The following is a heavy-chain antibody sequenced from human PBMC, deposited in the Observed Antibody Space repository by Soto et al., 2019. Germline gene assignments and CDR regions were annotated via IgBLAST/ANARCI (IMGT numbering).Heavy chain of an antibody. J-gene: IGHJ1*01. CDR1: GGTFSSYA. CDR3: ARAGEMAIISNFQH. D-gene: IGHD2-21*01. CDR2: IIPIFGTA. V-gene: IGHV1-69*13. Sequence: AASVKISCKASGGTFSSYAISWVRQAPGQGLEWMGGIIPIFGTANYAQKFQGRVTITADESTSTAYMELSSLRSEDTAVYYCARAGEMAIISNFQHSGKGTLVTVSS.